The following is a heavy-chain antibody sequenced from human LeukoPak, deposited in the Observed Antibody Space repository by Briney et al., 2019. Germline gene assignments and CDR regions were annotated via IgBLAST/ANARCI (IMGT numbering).Heavy chain of an antibody. J-gene: IGHJ4*02. CDR3: ARCTTGRTFGSLREIKRSREIDY. CDR1: GFAFSSYS. Sequence: GGSLRLSCAASGFAFSSYSMNWVRQAPGKGLEWVSSISSSSSNIYCADSVKGRFTISRDNAKNSLCLQMNSLRVEDTAVYYCARCTTGRTFGSLREIKRSREIDYWGQGTPVTVSS. CDR2: ISSSSSNI. D-gene: IGHD1-1*01. V-gene: IGHV3-21*01.